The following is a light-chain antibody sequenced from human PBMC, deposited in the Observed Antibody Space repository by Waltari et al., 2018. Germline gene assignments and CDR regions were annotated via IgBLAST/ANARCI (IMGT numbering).Light chain of an antibody. CDR1: SGSTASNY. J-gene: IGLJ3*02. CDR2: EDS. V-gene: IGLV6-57*04. Sequence: NFMLTQPHSVSESPGKTEIMSCTRSSGSTASNYVQWYQQRPGSAPTSVIYEDSKRPSGVLDRFSGSIDSSSNSASLTISGLKTEDEPDYCCQSFDDNEKVFGGGTKVTVL. CDR3: QSFDDNEKV.